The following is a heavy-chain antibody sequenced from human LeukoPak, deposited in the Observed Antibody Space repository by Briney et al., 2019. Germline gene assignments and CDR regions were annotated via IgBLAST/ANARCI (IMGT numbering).Heavy chain of an antibody. CDR3: ARDGMGAWYGLDH. CDR1: GFTFSSYN. D-gene: IGHD6-19*01. J-gene: IGHJ4*02. CDR2: ISDSSRYI. Sequence: GGSLRLSCAASGFTFSSYNMNWVGQAPGKGLEWVSAISDSSRYIYYAGSVKGRFTISRDNTKNSLYLQINSLRAEDTAVYYCARDGMGAWYGLDHWGQGTLVTVSS. V-gene: IGHV3-21*01.